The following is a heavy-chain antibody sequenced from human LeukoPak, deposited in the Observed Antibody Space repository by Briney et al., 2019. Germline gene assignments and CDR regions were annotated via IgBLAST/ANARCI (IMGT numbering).Heavy chain of an antibody. V-gene: IGHV3-23*01. CDR2: ITESGGAT. CDR1: GFTFNKFA. J-gene: IGHJ4*02. CDR3: TKDWSASY. Sequence: GGSLRLSCAASGFTFNKFAMTWVRQAPGEGLQWVSAITESGGATYYADSVKGRFTVSRDNSKNMLYLQMNSLRAEDTAVYYCTKDWSASYWGQGTLVTVSS.